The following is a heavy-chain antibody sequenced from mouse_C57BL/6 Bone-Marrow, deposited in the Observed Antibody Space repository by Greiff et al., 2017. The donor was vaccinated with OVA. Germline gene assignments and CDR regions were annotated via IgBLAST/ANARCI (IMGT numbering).Heavy chain of an antibody. CDR2: IWTGGGT. CDR3: ARNHYYGSSPYAMDY. V-gene: IGHV2-9-1*01. CDR1: GFSLTSSA. D-gene: IGHD1-1*01. J-gene: IGHJ4*01. Sequence: VQRVESGPGLVAPSQSLSITCTVSGFSLTSSAISWVRQPPGKGLEWLGVIWTGGGTNYNSAPKSKLSISKDNSKSQVFLKMNSLQTDDTARYYCARNHYYGSSPYAMDYWGQGTSVTVAS.